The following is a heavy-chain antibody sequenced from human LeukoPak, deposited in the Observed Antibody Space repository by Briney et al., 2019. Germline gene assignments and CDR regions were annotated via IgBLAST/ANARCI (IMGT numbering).Heavy chain of an antibody. CDR1: GFTFSSYS. V-gene: IGHV3-21*01. Sequence: PGGSLRLSCAASGFTFSSYSMNWVRQAPGKGLEWVSSISSSSSYIYYADSVKGRFTISRDNAKNSLYLQMNSLRAEDTAVYYCASQWLRSDGWFDPWGQGTLVTVSS. CDR2: ISSSSSYI. J-gene: IGHJ5*02. D-gene: IGHD5-12*01. CDR3: ASQWLRSDGWFDP.